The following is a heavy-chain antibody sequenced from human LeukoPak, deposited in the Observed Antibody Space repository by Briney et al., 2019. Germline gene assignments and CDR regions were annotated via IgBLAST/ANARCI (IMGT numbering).Heavy chain of an antibody. Sequence: PGGSLRLSCAASGFTFSNYWMSWVRQVPGKGLEWVANIKKDGSEKYYVDSVKGRFTISRDNAKNSLYLQMNSLRAEDTAIYYCARDWKTNSFDYWGQGTLVTVSS. CDR3: ARDWKTNSFDY. CDR2: IKKDGSEK. D-gene: IGHD1-1*01. CDR1: GFTFSNYW. V-gene: IGHV3-7*01. J-gene: IGHJ4*02.